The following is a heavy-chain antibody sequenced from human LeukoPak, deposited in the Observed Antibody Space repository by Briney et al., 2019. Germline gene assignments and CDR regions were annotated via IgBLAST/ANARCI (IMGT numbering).Heavy chain of an antibody. Sequence: SETLSLTCTVSGGSISSHYWSWIRQPPGKGLEWIGYIYSSGSTVYNTPLRSRVTISLDTSKNQFSLKLSSVTAADTAVYYCARGGVYGSGVFDYWGQGTLVTVSS. J-gene: IGHJ4*02. CDR1: GGSISSHY. CDR3: ARGGVYGSGVFDY. V-gene: IGHV4-4*09. D-gene: IGHD3-10*01. CDR2: IYSSGST.